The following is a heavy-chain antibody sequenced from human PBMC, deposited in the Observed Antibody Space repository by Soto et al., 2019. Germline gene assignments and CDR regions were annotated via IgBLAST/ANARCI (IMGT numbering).Heavy chain of an antibody. CDR2: IGDSSTYI. V-gene: IGHV3-21*01. CDR1: GFSFSSHS. Sequence: EVQLVESGGGLVKPGGSLRLSCAASGFSFSSHSMNWVRQAPGKELEWVSSIGDSSTYIYYADSVKGRFTISRDNAKNSLYLQMNSLRAEDTAVYYCARDQRWLRHGYSDYWGQGTLVTVSS. D-gene: IGHD3-22*01. J-gene: IGHJ4*02. CDR3: ARDQRWLRHGYSDY.